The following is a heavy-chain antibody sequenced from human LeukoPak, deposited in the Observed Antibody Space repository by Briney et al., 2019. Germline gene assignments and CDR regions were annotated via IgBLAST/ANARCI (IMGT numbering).Heavy chain of an antibody. V-gene: IGHV3-53*04. CDR2: IYSGGST. CDR1: RISFSSHG. CDR3: AREKPYYYGMDV. Sequence: GGSLRLSCAASRISFSSHGIHWVRQAPAKGLEWVSVIYSGGSTYYADSVKGRFTISRHNSKNTLYLQINSLRAEDTAVYYCAREKPYYYGMDVWGQGTTVTVSS. J-gene: IGHJ6*02.